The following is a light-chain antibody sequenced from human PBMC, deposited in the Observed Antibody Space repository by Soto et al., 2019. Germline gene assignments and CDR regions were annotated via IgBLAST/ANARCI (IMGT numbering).Light chain of an antibody. Sequence: EIVLTQSPGTLSLSPWEGATLSCRASQTISSFLAWYQQKRGQAPRLLIYDASNRATGIPARFSGAGSGTDFTPTISSLEPEDFAVYYCQQYETSLLTFGGGTKVDIK. CDR3: QQYETSLLT. CDR1: QTISSF. V-gene: IGKV3-11*01. J-gene: IGKJ4*01. CDR2: DAS.